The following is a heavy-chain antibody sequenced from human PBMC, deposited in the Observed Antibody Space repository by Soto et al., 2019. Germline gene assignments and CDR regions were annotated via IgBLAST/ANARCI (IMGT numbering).Heavy chain of an antibody. V-gene: IGHV1-46*03. J-gene: IGHJ3*02. D-gene: IGHD3-22*01. Sequence: ASVKVSCKASGYTFTIYYLHWVRQAPGQGLEWMGIINPNGGSTSYAQTFQGRVTMTRDTSTSTVSMELSSLRSEDTAVYYCSRGRSGDRAFDIWGQGTMVTVSS. CDR3: SRGRSGDRAFDI. CDR1: GYTFTIYY. CDR2: INPNGGST.